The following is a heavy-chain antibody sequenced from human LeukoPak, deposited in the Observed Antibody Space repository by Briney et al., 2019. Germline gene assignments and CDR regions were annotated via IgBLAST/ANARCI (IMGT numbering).Heavy chain of an antibody. J-gene: IGHJ3*02. D-gene: IGHD6-13*01. CDR1: GFTFSDYY. CDR3: ARDQAYSSSWYRDAFDI. CDR2: ISSSGSTI. Sequence: PGGSLRLSCAASGFTFSDYYMSWIRQAPGKGLEWVSYISSSGSTIYYADSVKGRFTISRDNAKNSLYLQMNSLRAEDTAVYYCARDQAYSSSWYRDAFDIWGQGTMVTVSS. V-gene: IGHV3-11*01.